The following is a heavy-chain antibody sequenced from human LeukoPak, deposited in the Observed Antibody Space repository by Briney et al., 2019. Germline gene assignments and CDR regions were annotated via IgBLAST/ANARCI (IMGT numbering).Heavy chain of an antibody. D-gene: IGHD2-8*01. CDR1: GGSISSYY. J-gene: IGHJ3*02. CDR3: ARGVLKSFDI. CDR2: IYYSGST. V-gene: IGHV4-59*01. Sequence: RTSETLSLTCTVSGGSISSYYWSWIRQPPGKGLEWIGYIYYSGSTNYNPSLKSRVTISVDTSKNQFSLKLSSVTAADTAVYYCARGVLKSFDIWGQGTMVTVSS.